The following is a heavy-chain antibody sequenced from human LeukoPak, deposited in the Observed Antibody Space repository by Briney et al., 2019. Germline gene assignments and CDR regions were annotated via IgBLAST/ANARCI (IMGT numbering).Heavy chain of an antibody. J-gene: IGHJ4*02. D-gene: IGHD2-21*02. Sequence: GGSLRLSCAASGFTFSDNYMSWIRQAPGKGLEWVSYISSYSSYTNYADSVKGRFTISRDNAKNSLYLQMNSLRAEDTAVYYCARDPPRGYCGDDCRSYYFDYWGQGTLVTVSS. CDR2: ISSYSSYT. CDR3: ARDPPRGYCGDDCRSYYFDY. V-gene: IGHV3-11*05. CDR1: GFTFSDNY.